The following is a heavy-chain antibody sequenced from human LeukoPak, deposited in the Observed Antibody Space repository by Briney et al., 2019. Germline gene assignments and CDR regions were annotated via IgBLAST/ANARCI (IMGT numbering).Heavy chain of an antibody. CDR1: GFSFSSYS. CDR2: ISASSSTI. D-gene: IGHD1-26*01. J-gene: IGHJ4*02. CDR3: ARVSAMGDFNC. V-gene: IGHV3-48*01. Sequence: GGSLRLSCAASGFSFSSYSMNWVRQAPGKGLEWVSYISASSSTIYYADSVRGRFTISRDNAKNSLYLQMNSLRVEDTADYFCARVSAMGDFNCWGQGTLVTVSS.